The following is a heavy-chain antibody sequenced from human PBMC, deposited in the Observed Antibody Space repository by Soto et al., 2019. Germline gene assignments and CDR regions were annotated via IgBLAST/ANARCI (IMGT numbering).Heavy chain of an antibody. CDR2: INTNTGNP. J-gene: IGHJ4*02. CDR3: ARDRLRGYDSSGFYS. D-gene: IGHD3-22*01. Sequence: ASVQVSCKASGYTFTSYAINWVRQAPGQGLEWMGWINTNTGNPTYSQGFTGRFVFSLDTFFSTAFLQICSLKADDTAIYYCARDRLRGYDSSGFYSWGQGTLVTVSS. CDR1: GYTFTSYA. V-gene: IGHV7-4-1*01.